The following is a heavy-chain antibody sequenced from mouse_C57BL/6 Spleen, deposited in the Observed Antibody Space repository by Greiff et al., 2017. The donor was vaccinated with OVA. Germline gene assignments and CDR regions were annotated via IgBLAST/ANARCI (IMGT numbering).Heavy chain of an antibody. CDR2: INPGSGGN. Sequence: QVQLQQSGAELVRPGTSVKVSCKASGYAFTNYLIEWVKQRPGQGLEWIGVINPGSGGNNYNEKFKGNATLTANKYSSTAYMQLSNLTSDDSAVYFCSRRDLAWFAYWGQGTLVTVSA. J-gene: IGHJ3*01. CDR3: SRRDLAWFAY. CDR1: GYAFTNYL. V-gene: IGHV1-54*01.